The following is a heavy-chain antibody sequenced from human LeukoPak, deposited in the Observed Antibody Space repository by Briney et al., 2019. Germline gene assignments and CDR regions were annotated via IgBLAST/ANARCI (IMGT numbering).Heavy chain of an antibody. CDR3: ARDTTPGVYYMDV. Sequence: GASVKVSCKASGYTFTGYYMHWVRQAPGQGLGWMGRINPNSGGTNYAQKFQGRVTMTRDTSISTAYMELSRLRSDDTAVYYCARDTTPGVYYMDVWGKGTTVTVSS. D-gene: IGHD2-8*01. J-gene: IGHJ6*03. CDR2: INPNSGGT. CDR1: GYTFTGYY. V-gene: IGHV1-2*06.